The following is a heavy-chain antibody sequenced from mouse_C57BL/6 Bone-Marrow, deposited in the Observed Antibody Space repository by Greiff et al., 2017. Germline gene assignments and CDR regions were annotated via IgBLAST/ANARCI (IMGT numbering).Heavy chain of an antibody. J-gene: IGHJ4*01. CDR1: GYTFTSYW. CDR2: IDPSDSYT. V-gene: IGHV1-59*01. Sequence: QVQLQQPGAELVRPGTSVKLSCKASGYTFTSYWMHWVKQRPGQGLEWIGVIDPSDSYTNYNQKFKGKATLTVDTSSSTAYMQRSSLTSEDSAVYYCARRWSYYARDDWGQGTSVTVSS. CDR3: ARRWSYYARDD.